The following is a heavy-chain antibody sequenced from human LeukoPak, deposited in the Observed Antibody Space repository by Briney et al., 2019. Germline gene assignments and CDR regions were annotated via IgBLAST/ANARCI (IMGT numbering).Heavy chain of an antibody. CDR1: GGSFGGYY. CDR2: INHSGST. V-gene: IGHV4-34*01. J-gene: IGHJ5*02. Sequence: PSETLSFTCAVYGGSFGGYYWSWIRQPPGKGLEWIGEINHSGSTNYNPSLKSRVTISVDTSKNQFSLKLGSVTAADTAVYYCARGGNTPHNWFDPWGQGTLVTVSS. CDR3: ARGGNTPHNWFDP.